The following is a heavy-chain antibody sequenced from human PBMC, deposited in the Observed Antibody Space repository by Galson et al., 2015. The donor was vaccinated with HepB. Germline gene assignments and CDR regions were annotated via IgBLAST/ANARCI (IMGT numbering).Heavy chain of an antibody. Sequence: SVKVSCKASGYTFTSYGISWVRQAPGQGLEWMGWISAYNGNTNYAQKLQGRVTMTTDTSTSTAYMELRSLRSDDTAVYYCARDRVTYYDFWSGYYTGFDYWGQGTLVTVSS. CDR1: GYTFTSYG. D-gene: IGHD3-3*01. V-gene: IGHV1-18*01. J-gene: IGHJ4*02. CDR2: ISAYNGNT. CDR3: ARDRVTYYDFWSGYYTGFDY.